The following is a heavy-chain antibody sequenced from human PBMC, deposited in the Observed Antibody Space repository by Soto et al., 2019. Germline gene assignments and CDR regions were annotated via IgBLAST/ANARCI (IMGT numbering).Heavy chain of an antibody. D-gene: IGHD5-18*01. CDR3: AGTWMRLWPQGY. CDR1: GFTFSSYW. CDR2: IKQDGSEK. J-gene: IGHJ4*02. V-gene: IGHV3-7*01. Sequence: GGSLRLSCAASGFTFSSYWMSWVRQAPGKGLEWVANIKQDGSEKYYVDSVKGRFTISRDNAKNSLYLQMNSLRAEDSAVYYCAGTWMRLWPQGYWGQGTLVTVSS.